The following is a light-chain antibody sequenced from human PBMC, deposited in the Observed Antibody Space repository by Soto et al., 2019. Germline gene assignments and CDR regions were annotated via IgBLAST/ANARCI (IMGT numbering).Light chain of an antibody. J-gene: IGKJ2*01. CDR3: QQRSNWPPYT. CDR1: QSVSSY. Sequence: EIVLTQYPATLSLSPGERATLSCRASQSVSSYLAWYQQKPGQAPRLLIYDASNRATGIPARFSGSGSGTDFTLTISSLEPEDLAVYYCQQRSNWPPYTFGQGTKLEIK. V-gene: IGKV3-11*01. CDR2: DAS.